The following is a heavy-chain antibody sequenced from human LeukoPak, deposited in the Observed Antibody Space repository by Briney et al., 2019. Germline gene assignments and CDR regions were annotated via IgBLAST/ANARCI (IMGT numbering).Heavy chain of an antibody. CDR3: ARDIYYDSSGYYGSVY. D-gene: IGHD3-22*01. CDR1: GFTFSSYW. Sequence: PRGSLRLSCAASGFTFSSYWMSWVRQAPGKGLEWVANIKQDGSAKNYGDSVKGRFTISRDNAKNSLYLQMNSLRAEDTAVYYCARDIYYDSSGYYGSVYWGQGTLVTVSS. J-gene: IGHJ4*02. V-gene: IGHV3-7*01. CDR2: IKQDGSAK.